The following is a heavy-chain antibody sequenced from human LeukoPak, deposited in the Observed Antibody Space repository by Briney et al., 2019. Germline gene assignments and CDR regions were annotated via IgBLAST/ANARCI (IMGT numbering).Heavy chain of an antibody. D-gene: IGHD6-13*01. CDR1: GFTFSSYG. V-gene: IGHV3-30*02. Sequence: GGSLRLSCAASGFTFSSYGMHWVRQAPGKGLEWVALIRYDGSKKDYADSVRGRFTISRDNSKNMLYLQMNSLRAGDTAVYYCARADRSSWFLFDYWGQGTLVTVSS. CDR3: ARADRSSWFLFDY. J-gene: IGHJ4*02. CDR2: IRYDGSKK.